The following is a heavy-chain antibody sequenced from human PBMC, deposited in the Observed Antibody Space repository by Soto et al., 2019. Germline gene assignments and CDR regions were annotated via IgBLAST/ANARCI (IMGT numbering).Heavy chain of an antibody. CDR3: ARDTLQGRFYYSYGMDV. V-gene: IGHV1-18*01. D-gene: IGHD4-4*01. Sequence: ASVKVSCKASGYTFTSYGISWVRQAPGQGLEWMGWISAYNGNTNYAQKLQGRVTMTTDTSTSTAYMELRSLRSDDTAVYYCARDTLQGRFYYSYGMDVWGQGTTVTGSS. J-gene: IGHJ6*02. CDR1: GYTFTSYG. CDR2: ISAYNGNT.